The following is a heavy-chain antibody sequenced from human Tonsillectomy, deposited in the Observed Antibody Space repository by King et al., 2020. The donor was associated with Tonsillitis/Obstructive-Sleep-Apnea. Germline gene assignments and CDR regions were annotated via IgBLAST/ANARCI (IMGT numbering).Heavy chain of an antibody. CDR1: GFTFRSYS. CDR3: ARDFRRYNWSSRIDY. J-gene: IGHJ4*02. CDR2: ITSNSIYI. V-gene: IGHV3-21*06. D-gene: IGHD1-20*01. Sequence: VQLVESGGGLVKPGGSLRLSCAASGFTFRSYSLNWVRQAPGKGLEWVSSITSNSIYIYYAESVKCRFTISRDNAKNSLYLQMNILTPEDTAVYYCARDFRRYNWSSRIDYWGQGTLVTVSS.